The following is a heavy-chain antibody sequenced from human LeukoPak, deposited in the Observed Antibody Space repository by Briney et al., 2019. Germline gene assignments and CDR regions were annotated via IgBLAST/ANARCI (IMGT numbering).Heavy chain of an antibody. CDR3: AKFVVVPAAKDYFDY. Sequence: PGGSLRPSCAASGFTFSSYAMSWVRQAPGKGLEWVSAISGSGGSTYYADSVKGRFTISRDNSKNTLYLQMNSLRAEDTAVYYCAKFVVVPAAKDYFDYWGQGTLVTVSS. CDR1: GFTFSSYA. D-gene: IGHD2-2*01. J-gene: IGHJ4*02. V-gene: IGHV3-23*01. CDR2: ISGSGGST.